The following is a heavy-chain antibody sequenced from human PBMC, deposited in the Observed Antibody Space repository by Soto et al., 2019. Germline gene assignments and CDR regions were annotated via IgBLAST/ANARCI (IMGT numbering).Heavy chain of an antibody. CDR1: GGSISSGGYS. J-gene: IGHJ4*02. CDR2: IYHSGCT. Sequence: QLQLQESGSGLVKPSQTLSLTCAVSGGSISSGGYSWRWIRQPPGKGLEWIGYIYHSGCTYYNPSLKSRVPISVDRSKNQFYLKLSSVTAADTAVYYCAAVGGLPRYSWGQGTLVTVSS. V-gene: IGHV4-30-2*01. D-gene: IGHD5-12*01. CDR3: AAVGGLPRYS.